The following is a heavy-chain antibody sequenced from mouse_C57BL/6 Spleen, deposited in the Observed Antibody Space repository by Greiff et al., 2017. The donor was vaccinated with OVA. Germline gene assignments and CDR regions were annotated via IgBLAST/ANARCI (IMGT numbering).Heavy chain of an antibody. Sequence: QVQLQQPGAELVKPGASVQLSSKASGYTFTSYWMHWVKQRPGRGLAWIGRIDPNSGGTKYNEKFKSKATLTVDKPSSTAYLQLSSLTSEDSAVYYCAIDSSGYWYFDVWGTGTTVTVSS. V-gene: IGHV1-62-3*01. CDR1: GYTFTSYW. D-gene: IGHD3-2*02. J-gene: IGHJ1*03. CDR2: IDPNSGGT. CDR3: AIDSSGYWYFDV.